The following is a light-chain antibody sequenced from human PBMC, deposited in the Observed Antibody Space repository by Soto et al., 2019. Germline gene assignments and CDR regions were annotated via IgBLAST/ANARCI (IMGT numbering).Light chain of an antibody. CDR3: QSYDSSLSGSGV. CDR2: GNS. CDR1: SSNIGAGYD. V-gene: IGLV1-40*01. J-gene: IGLJ2*01. Sequence: QSVLTQPPSVSGAPGQRVTISCTGSSSNIGAGYDVHWYQQVPGTAPKLLIYGNSNRPSGVPDRFSGSKSGTSASLAITGLQAEDEADYYCQSYDSSLSGSGVFGGGTKLTVL.